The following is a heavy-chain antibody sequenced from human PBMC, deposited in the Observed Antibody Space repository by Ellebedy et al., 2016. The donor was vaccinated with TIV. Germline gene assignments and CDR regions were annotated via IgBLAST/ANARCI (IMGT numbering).Heavy chain of an antibody. V-gene: IGHV3-48*04. D-gene: IGHD5-24*01. Sequence: GESLKISCAASGFTFSSSSMTWVRQAPGKGLEWVSYNSSGRTTIYYANSVKGRFTISRDNAKNSLLLQMNRLSAEDTAVYYCARGMLDGYNSGGFGYWGQGTLVTVSS. CDR1: GFTFSSSS. J-gene: IGHJ4*02. CDR2: NSSGRTTI. CDR3: ARGMLDGYNSGGFGY.